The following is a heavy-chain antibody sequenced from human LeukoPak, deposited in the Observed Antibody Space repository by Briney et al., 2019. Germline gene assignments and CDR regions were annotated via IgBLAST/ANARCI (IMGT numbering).Heavy chain of an antibody. V-gene: IGHV4-39*01. CDR2: IYYTGNT. J-gene: IGHJ4*02. CDR1: GVSISSSNSY. CDR3: ARQTGSGLFTLP. Sequence: SSETLSLTCTVSGVSISSSNSYWGWIRQPPGKGLEWIGSIYYTGNTYYNASLKSRVTISIDTSKNQISLRLTSVTATDTAMYYCARQTGSGLFTLPGGQGTLVTVSS. D-gene: IGHD3/OR15-3a*01.